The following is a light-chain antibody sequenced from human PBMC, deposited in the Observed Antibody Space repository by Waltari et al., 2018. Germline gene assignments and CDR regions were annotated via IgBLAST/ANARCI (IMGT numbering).Light chain of an antibody. V-gene: IGKV3-15*01. CDR1: QSVSNK. CDR3: QQYSSGTPLT. CDR2: GAS. Sequence: EIVMTQSPATLSVSPGERDTLSCRASQSVSNKLAWYRQKPGQAPRLLIYGASSRATGIPDRISGSGSGTEFTLTISSLQSEDFAVYYCQQYSSGTPLTFGGGTKVEI. J-gene: IGKJ4*01.